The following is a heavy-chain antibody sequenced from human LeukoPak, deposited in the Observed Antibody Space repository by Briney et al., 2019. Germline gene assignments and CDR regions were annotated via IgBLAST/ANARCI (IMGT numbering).Heavy chain of an antibody. D-gene: IGHD3-9*01. Sequence: GGSLRLSCTASGFSFGGYTMSWFRQAPGKGPEWVGFIRSKVYGGTTEYAVSVKGRFTISRDDSKSIAYLQMDSLKTEDTAVYYCTRVPVLRYFDWSQHFDYWGQGTLVTVSS. CDR3: TRVPVLRYFDWSQHFDY. V-gene: IGHV3-49*03. CDR1: GFSFGGYT. CDR2: IRSKVYGGTT. J-gene: IGHJ4*02.